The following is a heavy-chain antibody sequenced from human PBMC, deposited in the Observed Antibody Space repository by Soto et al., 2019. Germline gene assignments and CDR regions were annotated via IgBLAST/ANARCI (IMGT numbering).Heavy chain of an antibody. Sequence: EVQLVESGGGLIQPGGSLRLSCAASGFTVSTNYVSWVRQAPGKGLEWVSVIYSGGNTYYADSVKGRITISRDNSKNTLYLQMNSLRAGDTAVYYCPRDYYDSKWVFDCWGQGTLVTVCS. CDR2: IYSGGNT. CDR1: GFTVSTNY. D-gene: IGHD3-22*01. J-gene: IGHJ4*02. CDR3: PRDYYDSKWVFDC. V-gene: IGHV3-53*01.